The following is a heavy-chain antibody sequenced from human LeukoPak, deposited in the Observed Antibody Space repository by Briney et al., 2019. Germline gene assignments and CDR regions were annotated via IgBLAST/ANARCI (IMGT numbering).Heavy chain of an antibody. J-gene: IGHJ4*02. Sequence: PSETLSLTCAVSGGSFSGYYWSWIRQPPGKGLEWIGEINHSGSTNYNPSLKSRVTISVDTSKNQFSLKLSSVTAADTAVYYCARDSSGWDVFDYWGQGTLVTVSS. D-gene: IGHD6-19*01. CDR2: INHSGST. CDR3: ARDSSGWDVFDY. V-gene: IGHV4-34*01. CDR1: GGSFSGYY.